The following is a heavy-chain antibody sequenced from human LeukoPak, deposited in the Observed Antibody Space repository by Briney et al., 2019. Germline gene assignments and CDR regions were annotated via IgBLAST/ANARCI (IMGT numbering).Heavy chain of an antibody. CDR1: GGSVTGYY. V-gene: IGHV4-34*01. Sequence: PSQTLSLPRALYGGSVTGYYWRWIRQPPEKGQGWIGEINHSESTNYNPSLKSRVTISVDTSKNQFSLKLSSVTAADTAVYYCARGSPLSPITMVRGVTNWFDPWGQGTLVTVSS. CDR3: ARGSPLSPITMVRGVTNWFDP. CDR2: INHSEST. J-gene: IGHJ5*02. D-gene: IGHD3-10*01.